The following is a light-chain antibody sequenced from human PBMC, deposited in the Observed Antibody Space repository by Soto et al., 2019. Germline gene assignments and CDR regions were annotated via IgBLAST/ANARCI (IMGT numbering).Light chain of an antibody. Sequence: QSARTQPASVSGSHGQSITISCTGTSSDVGGYNYVSWYQQHPGKAPKLMIYDVSNRPSWASNRFSVSNSGNTASLTISGLQGEDEADYYCSSYTSCSALLFGGVTKQTLL. CDR2: DVS. CDR1: SSDVGGYNY. CDR3: SSYTSCSALL. J-gene: IGLJ2*01. V-gene: IGLV2-14*01.